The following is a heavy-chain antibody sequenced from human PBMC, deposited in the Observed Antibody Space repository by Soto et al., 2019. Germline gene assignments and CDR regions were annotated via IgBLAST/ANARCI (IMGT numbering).Heavy chain of an antibody. Sequence: QVQLVESGGGLVKPGGSLRLSCAASGFTFSDYYMSWIRQAPGKGLEWVSYISSSSSYTNYADSVKGRFTISRDNAKNSLYLQMNSLRAEATAVYYCARGGCSSTSCYRYYYYGMDVWGQGTTVTVSS. CDR1: GFTFSDYY. D-gene: IGHD2-2*02. V-gene: IGHV3-11*06. CDR3: ARGGCSSTSCYRYYYYGMDV. CDR2: ISSSSSYT. J-gene: IGHJ6*02.